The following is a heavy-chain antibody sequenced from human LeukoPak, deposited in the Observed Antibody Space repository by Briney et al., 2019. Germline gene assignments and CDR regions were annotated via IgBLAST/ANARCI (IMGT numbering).Heavy chain of an antibody. CDR3: AKRGANGGFDY. CDR1: GFTFSSYW. J-gene: IGHJ4*02. D-gene: IGHD4/OR15-4a*01. V-gene: IGHV3-9*01. CDR2: LGWNSGNI. Sequence: PGGSLRLSCAASGFTFSSYWMNWVRQAPGKGLEWVSGLGWNSGNIGYAVSVKGRFTISRDNAKNSLYLQMNSLRAEDTALYYCAKRGANGGFDYWGQGTLVTVSS.